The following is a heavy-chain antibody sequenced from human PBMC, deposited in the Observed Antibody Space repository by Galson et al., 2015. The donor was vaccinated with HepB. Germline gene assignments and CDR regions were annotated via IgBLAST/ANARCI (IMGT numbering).Heavy chain of an antibody. CDR2: INPSGGST. CDR1: GYTFTSYY. CDR3: ARDQTRAGNGDYELDY. J-gene: IGHJ4*02. Sequence: SVKVSCKASGYTFTSYYMHWVRQAPGQGLEWMGIINPSGGSTSYAQKFQGRVTMTRDTSTSTVYMELSSLRSEDTAVYYCARDQTRAGNGDYELDYWGQGTLVTVSS. V-gene: IGHV1-46*03. D-gene: IGHD4-17*01.